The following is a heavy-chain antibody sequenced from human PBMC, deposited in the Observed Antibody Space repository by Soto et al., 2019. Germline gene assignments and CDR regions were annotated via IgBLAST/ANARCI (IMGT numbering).Heavy chain of an antibody. V-gene: IGHV1-8*01. D-gene: IGHD4-17*01. CDR2: LNPNSGNT. Sequence: QVQLVQSGAEVKKPGASVKVSCKASGYTFTSYDNNWVRQATGQGLEWMGWLNPNSGNTGYSQKFQGRDTMSRNTSKSTAYMELSSLRSEDTAVYYCARTLYGDNVDYWGQGTLVTVSS. CDR3: ARTLYGDNVDY. CDR1: GYTFTSYD. J-gene: IGHJ4*02.